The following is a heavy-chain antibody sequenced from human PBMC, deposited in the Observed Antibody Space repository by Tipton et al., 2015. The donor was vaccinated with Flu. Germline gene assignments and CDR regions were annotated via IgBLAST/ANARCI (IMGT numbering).Heavy chain of an antibody. CDR3: ARVFIGLPDDLDNWFDP. Sequence: TLSLTCSVSGGSISSGNYYWSWIRQHPVKGLEWIGFIYYSGSTYYNPSLKSRVTISIDTSESQFSLNLSSVTAADTAVYYCARVFIGLPDDLDNWFDPWGQGTLVTVSS. J-gene: IGHJ5*02. CDR1: GGSISSGNYY. CDR2: IYYSGST. V-gene: IGHV4-31*03. D-gene: IGHD3-3*01.